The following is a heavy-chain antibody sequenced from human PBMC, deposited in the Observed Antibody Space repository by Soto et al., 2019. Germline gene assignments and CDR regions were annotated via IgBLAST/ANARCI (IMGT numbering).Heavy chain of an antibody. CDR1: GFTFSDSY. J-gene: IGHJ5*02. V-gene: IGHV3-11*01. CDR2: ITNRGTRV. Sequence: GGSLRLSCAASGFTFSDSYMSWIRQAPGKGLEWISYITNRGTRVYYAESVKGRFTISRDNAKNSLYLQMNSLRAEDTAVYYCARNLDLDYFDPWCQGT. D-gene: IGHD1-1*01. CDR3: ARNLDLDYFDP.